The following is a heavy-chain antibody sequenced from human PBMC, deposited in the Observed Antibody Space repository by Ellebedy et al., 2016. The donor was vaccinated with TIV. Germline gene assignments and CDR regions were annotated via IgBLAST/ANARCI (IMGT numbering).Heavy chain of an antibody. Sequence: GESLKISCKRSGYSFTSYWSGWVRQMHGKGLEWMGILYPGDSDTRYSPSFQGQVTISADKSISHAYLQWSSLKASDTAMYYCARRGGVVGATWIYYWGQGPLVTVSS. D-gene: IGHD1-26*01. CDR1: GYSFTSYW. CDR3: ARRGGVVGATWIYY. J-gene: IGHJ4*02. CDR2: LYPGDSDT. V-gene: IGHV5-51*01.